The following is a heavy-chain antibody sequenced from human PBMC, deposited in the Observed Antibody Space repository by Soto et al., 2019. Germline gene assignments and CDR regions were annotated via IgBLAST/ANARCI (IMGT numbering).Heavy chain of an antibody. V-gene: IGHV3-30-3*01. CDR3: ARSLEVACTLIY. J-gene: IGHJ4*02. CDR1: GFTFSSYA. D-gene: IGHD6-19*01. CDR2: ISYDGSNK. Sequence: QVQLVESGGGVVQPGRSLRLSCAASGFTFSSYAMHWVRQAPGKGLEWVAVISYDGSNKYYADSVKGRFTISRDNSKNTLYLQMNSLRAEDTAVYYCARSLEVACTLIYWVQGTLVTVSS.